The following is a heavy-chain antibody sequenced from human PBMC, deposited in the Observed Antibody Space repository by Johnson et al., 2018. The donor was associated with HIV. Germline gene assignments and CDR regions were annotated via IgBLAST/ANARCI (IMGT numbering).Heavy chain of an antibody. Sequence: QVQLVESGGGLVQPGGSLRLSCAASGFTVSSNYMSWVRQAPGKGLEWVAFIWYDGSDKFYVESVKGRFTISRDNSKNTLYLQMNSLRAEDTAVYYCAKVGFSVTMIVGRRGRSNAFDIWGQGTMVTVSS. CDR1: GFTVSSNY. CDR2: IWYDGSDK. V-gene: IGHV3-33*03. J-gene: IGHJ3*02. CDR3: AKVGFSVTMIVGRRGRSNAFDI. D-gene: IGHD3-22*01.